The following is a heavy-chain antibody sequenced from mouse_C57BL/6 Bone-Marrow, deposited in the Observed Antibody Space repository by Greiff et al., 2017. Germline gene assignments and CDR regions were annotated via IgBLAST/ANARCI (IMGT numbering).Heavy chain of an antibody. Sequence: EVQLVESGAELVRPGASVKLSCTASGFNIKDDYMHWVKQRPEQGLEWIGWIDPENGDTEYASKFQGKATITADTSSNTAYLQLSSLTSEDTAVYYCTTRLGRFDYWGQGTTLTVSS. CDR3: TTRLGRFDY. CDR1: GFNIKDDY. J-gene: IGHJ2*01. CDR2: IDPENGDT. V-gene: IGHV14-4*01. D-gene: IGHD4-1*01.